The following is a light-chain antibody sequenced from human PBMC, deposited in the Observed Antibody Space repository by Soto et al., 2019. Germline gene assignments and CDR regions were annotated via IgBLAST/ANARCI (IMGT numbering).Light chain of an antibody. CDR1: SSDVGGYNY. J-gene: IGLJ2*01. CDR3: SSYTSSSTLVV. V-gene: IGLV2-14*01. Sequence: QSALTQPASVSGSPGQSITISCTGTSSDVGGYNYVSWYQQHPGKDPKLMIYDVSNRPSGVSNRFSGSKSGNTASLTISGLQAEDEDDYYCSSYTSSSTLVVFGGGTKLTVL. CDR2: DVS.